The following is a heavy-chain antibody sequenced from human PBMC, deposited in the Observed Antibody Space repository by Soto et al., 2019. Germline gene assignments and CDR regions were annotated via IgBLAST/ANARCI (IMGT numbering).Heavy chain of an antibody. J-gene: IGHJ6*02. D-gene: IGHD4-17*01. CDR2: IIPVFGTA. CDR3: ARGDATKIVVTTYYAMDV. V-gene: IGHV1-69*12. CDR1: GGSLSNYG. Sequence: QVQLVQSGAEVKKPGSSVKVSCKASGGSLSNYGISWVRQAPGQGLEWMGEIIPVFGTANYAQKFQGRVTITADESTNIVYMDVTSLRSEDTAVYYCARGDATKIVVTTYYAMDVWGQGTTVTVSS.